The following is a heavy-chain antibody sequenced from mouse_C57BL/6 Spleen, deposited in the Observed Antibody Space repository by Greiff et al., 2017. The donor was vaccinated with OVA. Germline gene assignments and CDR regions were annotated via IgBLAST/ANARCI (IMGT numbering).Heavy chain of an antibody. J-gene: IGHJ2*01. D-gene: IGHD2-14*01. CDR2: IDPSDSYT. CDR3: ARDRYYFDY. V-gene: IGHV1-59*01. CDR1: GYTFTSYW. Sequence: QVQLQQPGAELVRPGTSVKLSCKASGYTFTSYWMHWVKQRPGQGLEWIGVIDPSDSYTNYNQKFKGKATFTVDTSSSTAYMQLSSLTSEDSAVYYCARDRYYFDYWGQGTTLTVSS.